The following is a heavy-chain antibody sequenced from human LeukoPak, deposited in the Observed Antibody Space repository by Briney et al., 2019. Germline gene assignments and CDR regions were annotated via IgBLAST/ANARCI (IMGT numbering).Heavy chain of an antibody. D-gene: IGHD6-13*01. V-gene: IGHV3-23*01. J-gene: IGHJ6*02. CDR3: AKEMIAAAYYYYGMDV. CDR2: ISGSGGST. Sequence: GGSLRPSCAASGFTFSSYAMSWVRQAPGKGLEWVSAISGSGGSTYYADSVKGRFTISRDNSKNTLYLQMNSLRAEDTAVYYCAKEMIAAAYYYYGMDVWGQGTTVTVSS. CDR1: GFTFSSYA.